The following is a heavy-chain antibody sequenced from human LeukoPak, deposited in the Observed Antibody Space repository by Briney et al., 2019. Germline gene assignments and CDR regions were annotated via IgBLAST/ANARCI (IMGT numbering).Heavy chain of an antibody. CDR3: ARDTYNPGAFDI. D-gene: IGHD1-14*01. V-gene: IGHV3-53*01. J-gene: IGHJ3*02. CDR2: IYSGGST. CDR1: GFTVSSNY. Sequence: GGSLRLSCAASGFTVSSNYMSWVRQAPGKGLEWVSVIYSGGSTYYADSVKGRFTISRDNSKNTLYLQMNRLRAEDTAVYYCARDTYNPGAFDIWGQGTMVTVSS.